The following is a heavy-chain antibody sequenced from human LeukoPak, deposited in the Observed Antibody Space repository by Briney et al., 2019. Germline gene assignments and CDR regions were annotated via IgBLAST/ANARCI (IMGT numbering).Heavy chain of an antibody. D-gene: IGHD1-26*01. Sequence: ASVKVSCKASGYTFSDYDINWVQQATGQGLEWMGWINPNSGNAGYAQKFQGRVTMTRNTSISTAYMELSSLRSEDTAVYYCARALAWGGSSYSYYYMDVWDKGTTVTVSS. CDR3: ARALAWGGSSYSYYYMDV. J-gene: IGHJ6*03. CDR1: GYTFSDYD. CDR2: INPNSGNA. V-gene: IGHV1-8*01.